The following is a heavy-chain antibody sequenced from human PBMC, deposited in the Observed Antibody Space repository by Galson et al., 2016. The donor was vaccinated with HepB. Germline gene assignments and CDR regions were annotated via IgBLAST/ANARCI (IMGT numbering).Heavy chain of an antibody. J-gene: IGHJ4*02. Sequence: SLRLSCAASGFAFSRSAMHWVRQAPGKGLEWVALISYDGSNTYYANSVKGRFTISRDNSKNTLFLQMDRLRADDTAVYFGARDSGPAWSYLDYWGQGSLVTVSS. V-gene: IGHV3-30-3*01. CDR3: ARDSGPAWSYLDY. CDR2: ISYDGSNT. CDR1: GFAFSRSA. D-gene: IGHD2-15*01.